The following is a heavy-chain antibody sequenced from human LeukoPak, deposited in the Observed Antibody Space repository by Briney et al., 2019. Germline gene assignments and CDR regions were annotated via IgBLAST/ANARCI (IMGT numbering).Heavy chain of an antibody. D-gene: IGHD3-10*01. J-gene: IGHJ4*02. CDR3: ARTRTMVRGDYDY. CDR2: IYSGGST. V-gene: IGHV3-66*01. Sequence: GGSLRLSCAASGFTVSSNYMSWVRQAPGKGLEWVSVIYSGGSTYYADSVKGRFTISRDNSKNTLYLQMNSLRAEDTAVYYCARTRTMVRGDYDYWGQGTLVTVSS. CDR1: GFTVSSNY.